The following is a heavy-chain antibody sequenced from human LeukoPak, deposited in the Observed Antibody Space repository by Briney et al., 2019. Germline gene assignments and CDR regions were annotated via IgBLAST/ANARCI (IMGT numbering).Heavy chain of an antibody. CDR3: ASELDYCFDY. Sequence: GGSLRLSCAASGFTFSTYAMHWVRQAPGKGLEYVSGVNSNGDTIYYADSVKGRFTISRDNSKNTLYLHMGSLRAEDTAVYYCASELDYCFDYWGQGTLVTVSS. J-gene: IGHJ4*02. V-gene: IGHV3-64*02. CDR2: VNSNGDTI. CDR1: GFTFSTYA. D-gene: IGHD1-1*01.